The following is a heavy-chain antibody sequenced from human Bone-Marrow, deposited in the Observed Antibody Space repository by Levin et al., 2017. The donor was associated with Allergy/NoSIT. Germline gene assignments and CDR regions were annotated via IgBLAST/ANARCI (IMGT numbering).Heavy chain of an antibody. J-gene: IGHJ5*02. Sequence: SGPTLVKPTQTLTLTCTFSGFSLSDNGVGVGWVRQPPGKALEWLANIYWNGDTHFSPSLKSRLAITEGSSKNQVVLTMTDMDPVDTGTYYCAQSPPSRILFLGWFDPWGQGTLVTVSS. CDR2: IYWNGDT. CDR3: AQSPPSRILFLGWFDP. CDR1: GFSLSDNGVG. V-gene: IGHV2-5*01. D-gene: IGHD2/OR15-2a*01.